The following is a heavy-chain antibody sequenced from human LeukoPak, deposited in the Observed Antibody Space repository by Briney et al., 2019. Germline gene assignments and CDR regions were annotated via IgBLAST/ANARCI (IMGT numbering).Heavy chain of an antibody. V-gene: IGHV3-23*01. CDR1: GFTFSSYA. CDR3: AKDRWNADYVPPRVVDV. J-gene: IGHJ6*01. CDR2: ISGSGGST. D-gene: IGHD4-17*01. Sequence: GGSLRLSCAASGFTFSSYAMSWVRQAPGKGLEWVSAISGSGGSTYYADSVKGRFTISRDNSKNTLYLQMNSLRAEDTAVYYCAKDRWNADYVPPRVVDVCGKGTTVTVSS.